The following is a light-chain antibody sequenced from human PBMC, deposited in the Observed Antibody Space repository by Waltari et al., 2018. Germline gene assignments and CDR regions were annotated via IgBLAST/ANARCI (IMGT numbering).Light chain of an antibody. CDR2: DAS. Sequence: ELVLTLSPAPLSLSPGERATLSCRASQTVRTFLAWYQQKPGQAPRLLIFDASSRATGIPAKFRGSGSGTDFTLTVSNLEPEDFAVYYCQQRSNWPYTFGQGTRVDIK. CDR3: QQRSNWPYT. J-gene: IGKJ2*01. CDR1: QTVRTF. V-gene: IGKV3-11*01.